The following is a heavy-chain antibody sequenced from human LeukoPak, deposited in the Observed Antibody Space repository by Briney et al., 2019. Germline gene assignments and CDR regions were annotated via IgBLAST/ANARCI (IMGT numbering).Heavy chain of an antibody. D-gene: IGHD3-16*01. CDR2: IKQDGSEK. CDR3: AREDYGGSYTQRISAFDY. J-gene: IGHJ4*02. CDR1: GFTFSSYW. Sequence: PGGSLRLSCAASGFTFSSYWMSWVRQAPGKGLEWVANIKQDGSEKYYVGSVKGRFTISRDNAKNSLYLQMNSLRAEDTAVYYCAREDYGGSYTQRISAFDYWGQGTLVTVSS. V-gene: IGHV3-7*01.